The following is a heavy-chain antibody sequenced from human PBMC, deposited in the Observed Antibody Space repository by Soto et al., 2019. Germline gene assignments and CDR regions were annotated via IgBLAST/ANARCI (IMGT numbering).Heavy chain of an antibody. V-gene: IGHV1-2*02. D-gene: IGHD2-15*01. CDR3: AGEGGGGTGSCFAP. CDR1: GYTFTDYY. CDR2: INPNSGGT. Sequence: ASVKVSCKASGYTFTDYYMHWVRQAPGQGLEWMGWINPNSGGTDYAQNFQGRIIMTRDASISTAYMDLSRLTSDDTAVYYCAGEGGGGTGSCFAPWGQGTVVTVSS. J-gene: IGHJ5*02.